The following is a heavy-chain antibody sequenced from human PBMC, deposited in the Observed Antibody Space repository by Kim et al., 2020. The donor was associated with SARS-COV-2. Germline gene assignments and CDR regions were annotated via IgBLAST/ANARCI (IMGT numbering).Heavy chain of an antibody. Sequence: GGSLRLSCAASGFTFSSCGMHWVRQAPGKGLEWVAVISYDGSTKYYADSVKGRFTISRDNSKNTLYLQMNSLRAEDTAVYYCAKDGLYYYGSGSALIMDVWGLGTTVTVSS. V-gene: IGHV3-30*18. CDR1: GFTFSSCG. J-gene: IGHJ6*02. D-gene: IGHD3-10*01. CDR2: ISYDGSTK. CDR3: AKDGLYYYGSGSALIMDV.